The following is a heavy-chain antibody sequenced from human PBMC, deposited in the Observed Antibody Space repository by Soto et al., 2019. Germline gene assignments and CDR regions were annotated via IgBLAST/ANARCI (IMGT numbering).Heavy chain of an antibody. V-gene: IGHV4-34*01. CDR3: ARDSSDFWSGYIPSLKYYYYGMDV. J-gene: IGHJ6*02. Sequence: SETLSLTCAVYGGSFSGYYWSWIRQPPGKGLEWIGEINHSGSTNYNPSLKSRVTISVDTSKNQFSLKLSSVTAADTAVYYCARDSSDFWSGYIPSLKYYYYGMDVWGQGTTVTVSS. D-gene: IGHD3-3*01. CDR2: INHSGST. CDR1: GGSFSGYY.